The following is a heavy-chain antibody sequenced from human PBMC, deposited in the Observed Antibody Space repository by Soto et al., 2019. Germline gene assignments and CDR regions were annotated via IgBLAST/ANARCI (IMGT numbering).Heavy chain of an antibody. CDR1: GFTFSDYY. V-gene: IGHV3-11*01. D-gene: IGHD3-16*01. Sequence: GGSLRLSCAASGFTFSDYYMSWLRQPPGKGLEWVSYISKSGSIIHFADSVKGRFAISRDNAKNTLYLQMSSLRAEDTALYYCARDLSPYSDYYDESTSETWFGPWGQGTLVTVSS. CDR3: ARDLSPYSDYYDESTSETWFGP. CDR2: ISKSGSII. J-gene: IGHJ5*02.